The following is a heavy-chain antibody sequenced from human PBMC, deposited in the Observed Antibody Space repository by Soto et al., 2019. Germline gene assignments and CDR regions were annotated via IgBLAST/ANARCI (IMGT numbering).Heavy chain of an antibody. D-gene: IGHD6-19*01. CDR2: ISGSGGST. V-gene: IGHV3-23*01. Sequence: GGSLRLSCAASGFTFSSYSMHSVRQAPGKGLEWVSAISGSGGSTYYADSVKGRFTISRDNSKNTLYLQMNSLRAEDTAVYYCAKAGIAVAGTYYFDYWGQGTLVTVSS. CDR1: GFTFSSYS. CDR3: AKAGIAVAGTYYFDY. J-gene: IGHJ4*02.